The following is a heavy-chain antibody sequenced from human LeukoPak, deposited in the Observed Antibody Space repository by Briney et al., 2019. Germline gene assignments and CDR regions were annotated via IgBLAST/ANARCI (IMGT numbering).Heavy chain of an antibody. V-gene: IGHV1-8*01. CDR3: ARASSSWYRAEKRFDP. J-gene: IGHJ5*02. Sequence: GASVKVSCKASGYTFTSYDINWVRQATGQGLEWMGWMNPNSGNTGYAQKFQGRVTMTRNTSISTAYMELSSLRSEDTAVYYCARASSSWYRAEKRFDPWGQGTLVTVSS. CDR1: GYTFTSYD. D-gene: IGHD6-13*01. CDR2: MNPNSGNT.